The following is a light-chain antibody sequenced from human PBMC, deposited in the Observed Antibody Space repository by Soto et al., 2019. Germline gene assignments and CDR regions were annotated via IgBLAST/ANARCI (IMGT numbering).Light chain of an antibody. V-gene: IGKV1-27*01. CDR1: QGSNSY. CDR2: AAS. Sequence: IKMTQSPSSLSSSVGDRVTLTCRASQGSNSYLAWYQQKPGKVPKLLIYAASTLQSGVPSRFSGSGSGTDFTLTISSLQPEDFATYYCQEYDSAPITFGQGTRLEIK. CDR3: QEYDSAPIT. J-gene: IGKJ5*01.